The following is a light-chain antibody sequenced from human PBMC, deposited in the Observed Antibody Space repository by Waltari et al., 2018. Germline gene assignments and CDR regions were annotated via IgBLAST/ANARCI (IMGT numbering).Light chain of an antibody. CDR2: GAS. CDR3: QQYNNWPPWT. Sequence: EIVMTQSPATLSVSPGERATLSCRASQSVRNNLVWYQQKPGQPPRLLIYGASTRVTAIPARFSGSGAGTEFTLTISSLQSEDFAVYYCQQYNNWPPWTFGQGTKVEIK. V-gene: IGKV3-15*01. J-gene: IGKJ1*01. CDR1: QSVRNN.